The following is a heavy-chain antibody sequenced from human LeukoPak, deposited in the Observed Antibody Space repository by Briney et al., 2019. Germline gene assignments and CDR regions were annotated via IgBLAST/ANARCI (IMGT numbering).Heavy chain of an antibody. CDR2: MNPNSGNT. J-gene: IGHJ5*02. D-gene: IGHD6-6*01. Sequence: ASVKVPCKASGYTFTSYDINWVRQATGQGLEWMGWMNPNSGNTGYAQKFQGRVTMTRNTSISTAYMELSSLRSEDTAVYYCARGRRSIAARTQTWWFDPWGQGTLVTVSS. V-gene: IGHV1-8*01. CDR3: ARGRRSIAARTQTWWFDP. CDR1: GYTFTSYD.